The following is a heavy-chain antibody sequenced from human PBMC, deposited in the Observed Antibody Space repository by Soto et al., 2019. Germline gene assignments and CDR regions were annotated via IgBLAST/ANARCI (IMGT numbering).Heavy chain of an antibody. V-gene: IGHV1-46*01. CDR1: GYTFTSYY. Sequence: QVQLVQSGAEVKKPGASVKVSCKASGYTFTSYYMHWVRQAPGQGLEWMGIINPRGGSTSYAQKFQGRVTMTRDPYTRAVYMELSSPGSEDTAVYYCAIEGGNYATGYFDLWGRGTLVTVSS. CDR3: AIEGGNYATGYFDL. D-gene: IGHD1-26*01. J-gene: IGHJ2*01. CDR2: INPRGGST.